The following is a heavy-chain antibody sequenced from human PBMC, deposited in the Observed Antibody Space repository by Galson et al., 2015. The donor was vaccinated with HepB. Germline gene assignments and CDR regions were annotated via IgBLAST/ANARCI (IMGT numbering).Heavy chain of an antibody. CDR3: ARGVPNYYGSGSGLDY. CDR1: GYTFTSYY. D-gene: IGHD3-10*01. J-gene: IGHJ4*02. V-gene: IGHV1-46*04. Sequence: SVKVSCKASGYTFTSYYMHWVRQAPGQGLEWMGIINPSGGSTSYAQKLQGRVTMTRDTSTSTVYMELSSLRSEDTAVYYCARGVPNYYGSGSGLDYWGQGTLVTVSS. CDR2: INPSGGST.